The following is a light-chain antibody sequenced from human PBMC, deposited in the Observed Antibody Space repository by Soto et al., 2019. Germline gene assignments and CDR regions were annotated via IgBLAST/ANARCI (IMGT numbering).Light chain of an antibody. CDR1: QSVRSSY. CDR3: QQYGSSPLT. Sequence: EIVLTQSPGTLSLSPGERATLSCRASQSVRSSYLAWYQQKPGQAHRLLIYGASSRATGIPDRFSGSGSGTDFTLTITRLEPEDFAVYYCQQYGSSPLTFGGGTKVEIK. CDR2: GAS. J-gene: IGKJ4*01. V-gene: IGKV3-20*01.